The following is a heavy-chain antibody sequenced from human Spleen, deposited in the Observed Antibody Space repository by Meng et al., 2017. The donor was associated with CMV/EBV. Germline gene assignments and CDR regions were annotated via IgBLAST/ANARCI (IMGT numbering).Heavy chain of an antibody. D-gene: IGHD4-23*01. CDR1: GFSLSTSGVG. CDR3: EHDYGGHGRSDFDY. V-gene: IGHV2-5*02. CDR2: IYWDDDK. J-gene: IGHJ4*02. Sequence: QITLKESGPTLVKPTQSLTLTCTFSGFSLSTSGVGVGWIHQPPGKALEWLALIYWDDDKRYSSSLKSRLDITKDTSKNQVVLTMPNMDPVDTATSYCEHDYGGHGRSDFDYWGQGTLVTVSS.